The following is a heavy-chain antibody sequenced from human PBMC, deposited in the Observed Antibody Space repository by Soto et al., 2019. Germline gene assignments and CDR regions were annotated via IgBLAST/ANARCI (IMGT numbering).Heavy chain of an antibody. CDR2: ISFSGST. Sequence: PSVTLSLTCTVSRGSISNYYWSWIRQPPGKGLAWIGYISFSGSTSYNPSLKSRVTISVDTSKNQFSLKLNSVTPAATAVYYCARSNSPGHSPTKPRHYYNAMEVWGQGTTGIVSS. V-gene: IGHV4-59*01. D-gene: IGHD3-9*01. CDR3: ARSNSPGHSPTKPRHYYNAMEV. CDR1: RGSISNYY. J-gene: IGHJ6*02.